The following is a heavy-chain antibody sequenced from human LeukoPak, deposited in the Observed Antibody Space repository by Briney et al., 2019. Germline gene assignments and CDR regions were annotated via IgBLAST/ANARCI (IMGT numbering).Heavy chain of an antibody. CDR3: ARDLAYRSSLRGTFDI. CDR1: GGSISNYF. V-gene: IGHV4-59*01. CDR2: MYYSGNT. Sequence: SETLSLTCTVSGGSISNYFWSWIRHAPGKGLEYIGFMYYSGNTNYNPSFKSRVTISVDTSKKQFSLKLSSMTAADTAVYYCARDLAYRSSLRGTFDIWGQGTKVTVSS. J-gene: IGHJ3*02. D-gene: IGHD6-19*01.